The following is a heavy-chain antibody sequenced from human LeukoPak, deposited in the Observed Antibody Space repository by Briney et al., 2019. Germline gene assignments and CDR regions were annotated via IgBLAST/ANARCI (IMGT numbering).Heavy chain of an antibody. CDR2: IDYSGST. CDR1: GGSISSYY. Sequence: SQTLSLTCTVSGGSISSYYWSWIRQPPGKGMEWVGYIDYSGSTNYYTSLKSRVTISIDTSKNQFSLKLNSVTAADTAVYYCAREGGSYYVPFDNWGQGTLVTVSS. V-gene: IGHV4-59*01. J-gene: IGHJ4*02. D-gene: IGHD1-26*01. CDR3: AREGGSYYVPFDN.